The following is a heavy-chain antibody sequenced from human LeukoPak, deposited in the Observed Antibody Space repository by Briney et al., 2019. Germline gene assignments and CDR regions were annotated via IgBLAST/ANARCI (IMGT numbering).Heavy chain of an antibody. V-gene: IGHV4-34*01. CDR3: ARGSGSYSFSPNTFDY. CDR2: INHSGST. D-gene: IGHD1-26*01. J-gene: IGHJ4*02. CDR1: GGSFSGYY. Sequence: SETLSLTCAVYGGSFSGYYWSWIRQPPGKGLEWIGEINHSGSTNYNPSLKSRVTISVDTSKNQFSLKLSSVTAADTAVYYCARGSGSYSFSPNTFDYWGQGTLVTVSS.